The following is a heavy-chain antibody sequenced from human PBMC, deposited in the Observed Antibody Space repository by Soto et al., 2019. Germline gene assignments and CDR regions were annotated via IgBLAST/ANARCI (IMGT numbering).Heavy chain of an antibody. J-gene: IGHJ4*02. CDR3: ARDLAAAAY. V-gene: IGHV1-46*01. CDR2: INPLPTSGST. Sequence: QVQLVQSGAEVKKPGASVKVSCKASGYIFTNYYIHWVQQAPGQGLEWMAIINPLPTSGSTNYAQEFQGRVTVTRDTSTSTVYMELNSLRSDHTAIYYCARDLAAAAYWGQGTLVTVSS. D-gene: IGHD6-13*01. CDR1: GYIFTNYY.